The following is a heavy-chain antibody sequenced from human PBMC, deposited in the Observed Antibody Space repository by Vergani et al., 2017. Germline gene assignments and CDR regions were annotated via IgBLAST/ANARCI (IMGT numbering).Heavy chain of an antibody. Sequence: QVSLVESGGGVVQPGRSLRLSCAASGFTFSSYGMHWVRQAPGKGLEWVAVISYDGSNKYYADSVKGRFTISRDNSKNTLYLQMNSLRAEDTAVYYCAKGSITIFGVVRGWGQGTLVTVSS. CDR2: ISYDGSNK. V-gene: IGHV3-30*18. J-gene: IGHJ4*02. CDR3: AKGSITIFGVVRG. CDR1: GFTFSSYG. D-gene: IGHD3-3*01.